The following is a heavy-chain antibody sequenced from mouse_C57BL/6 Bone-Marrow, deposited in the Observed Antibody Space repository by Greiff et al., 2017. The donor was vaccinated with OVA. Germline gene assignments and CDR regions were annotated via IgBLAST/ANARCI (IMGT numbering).Heavy chain of an antibody. CDR1: GYTFTDYY. Sequence: VQLKESGPVLVKPGASVKMSCKASGYTFTDYYMNWVKQSHGKSLEWIGVINPYNGGTSYNQKFKGKATLTVDKSSSTAYMELNSLTSEDSAVYYCARKRPYGNYILYYAMDYWGQGTSVTVSS. CDR2: INPYNGGT. V-gene: IGHV1-19*01. D-gene: IGHD2-1*01. CDR3: ARKRPYGNYILYYAMDY. J-gene: IGHJ4*01.